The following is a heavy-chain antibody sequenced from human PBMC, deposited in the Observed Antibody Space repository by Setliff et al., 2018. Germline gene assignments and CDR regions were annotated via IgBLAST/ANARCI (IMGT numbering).Heavy chain of an antibody. Sequence: NPSETLSLTCSVSGGSITSRSYYWGWIRQSPGKGLEWLGTIYYSGTTYYNSSLRSRVSISTDTSKNEFSLRLSSVTAADTAVYYCVKPTWAGEASSPFAFWFESWGQGTLVTVSS. J-gene: IGHJ5*01. CDR3: VKPTWAGEASSPFAFWFES. CDR2: IYYSGTT. D-gene: IGHD3-3*01. V-gene: IGHV4-39*01. CDR1: GGSITSRSYY.